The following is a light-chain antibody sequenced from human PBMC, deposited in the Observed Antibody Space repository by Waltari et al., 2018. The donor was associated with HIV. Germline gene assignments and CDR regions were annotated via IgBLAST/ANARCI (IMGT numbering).Light chain of an antibody. CDR2: RNN. J-gene: IGLJ1*01. Sequence: QSVLTQPPSASGTPGQRVTISCSGSSSNIGRNYVCWYQQLPGTAPKLLIYRNNARPAGVPDRFSGSESGTSASLAISGLRSEDEADYYCAAWDDSLSGLSVFGTGTKVTVL. V-gene: IGLV1-47*01. CDR3: AAWDDSLSGLSV. CDR1: SSNIGRNY.